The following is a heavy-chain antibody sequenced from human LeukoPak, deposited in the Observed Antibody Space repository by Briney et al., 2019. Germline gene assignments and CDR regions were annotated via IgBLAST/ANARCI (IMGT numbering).Heavy chain of an antibody. CDR3: ARTEFYGSGSSIDY. Sequence: WGSLRLSCAASGFTFSGYAMSWVRQAPGKGLEWVAVISYDGSNKYYADSVKGRFTISRDNSKNTLYLQMNSLRAEDTAVYYCARTEFYGSGSSIDYWGQGTLVTVSS. V-gene: IGHV3-30-3*01. D-gene: IGHD3-10*01. J-gene: IGHJ4*02. CDR1: GFTFSGYA. CDR2: ISYDGSNK.